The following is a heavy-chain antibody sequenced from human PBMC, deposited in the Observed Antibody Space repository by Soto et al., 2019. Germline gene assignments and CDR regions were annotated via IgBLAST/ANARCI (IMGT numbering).Heavy chain of an antibody. CDR3: AREDHWQPLSLDV. J-gene: IGHJ6*02. V-gene: IGHV6-1*01. Sequence: SQTLSLTCAISGDSVSSNSAAWNWIRQPPSRGLEWLGRTYYRSKWYNDYAVSVKSRITINPDTSKNQFSLQLNSVTPEDTAVYYCAREDHWQPLSLDVWGQGTTVTVSS. D-gene: IGHD2-2*01. CDR1: GDSVSSNSAA. CDR2: TYYRSKWYN.